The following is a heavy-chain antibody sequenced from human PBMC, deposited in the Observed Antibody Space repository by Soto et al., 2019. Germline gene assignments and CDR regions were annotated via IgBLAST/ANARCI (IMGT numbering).Heavy chain of an antibody. D-gene: IGHD3-22*01. J-gene: IGHJ4*02. CDR1: GFTFSHHD. CDR2: ISGSGDRT. CDR3: AKGLSSASSFDY. V-gene: IGHV3-23*01. Sequence: EVHLLESGGGWVQPGGSLRLSCAASGFTFSHHDMSWVRQAPGKGLEWVSAISGSGDRTHYADSVKGRFTISRDNSKNMLSLQMNSLSAEDTAVYHCAKGLSSASSFDYWGQGTLVTVSS.